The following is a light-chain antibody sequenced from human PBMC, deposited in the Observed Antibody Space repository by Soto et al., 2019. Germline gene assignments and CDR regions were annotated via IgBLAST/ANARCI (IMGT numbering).Light chain of an antibody. Sequence: EIVFTQSPGTLSFSPGERATLSCRASQSVSSGYLAWYQQRPGQAPRLLIYLASIRATGIPDRFSGSGSGTDFTLTISRLEPEDFAVYYCQQYGDSVRTFGQGTKVDIK. V-gene: IGKV3-20*01. CDR1: QSVSSGY. CDR3: QQYGDSVRT. CDR2: LAS. J-gene: IGKJ1*01.